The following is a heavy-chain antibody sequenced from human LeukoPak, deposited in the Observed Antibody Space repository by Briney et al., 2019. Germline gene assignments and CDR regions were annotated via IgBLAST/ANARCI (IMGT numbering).Heavy chain of an antibody. V-gene: IGHV3-21*01. CDR2: ISTSSSYI. J-gene: IGHJ4*02. D-gene: IGHD5-24*01. Sequence: PGGSLRLSCAASGFTFSSYSMNWVRQAPGKGLDWVSSISTSSSYIYYADSVKGRFTISRDNAKNSLYLKLNSLRAEDKAVYYCARDPGPGEPNYYFDYWGQGTLVTVSS. CDR3: ARDPGPGEPNYYFDY. CDR1: GFTFSSYS.